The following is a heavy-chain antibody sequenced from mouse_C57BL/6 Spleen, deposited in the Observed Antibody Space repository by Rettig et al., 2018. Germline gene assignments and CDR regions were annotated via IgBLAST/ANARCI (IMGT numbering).Heavy chain of an antibody. Sequence: GYTFTTYGMSWVKQAPGKGLKWMGWINTYSGVPTYADDFKGRFAFSLETSASTAYLQINNLKNEDTATYFCARFKIYDGYFDYWGQGTTLTVSS. CDR3: ARFKIYDGYFDY. CDR2: INTYSGVP. D-gene: IGHD2-3*01. V-gene: IGHV9-3*01. J-gene: IGHJ2*01. CDR1: GYTFTTYG.